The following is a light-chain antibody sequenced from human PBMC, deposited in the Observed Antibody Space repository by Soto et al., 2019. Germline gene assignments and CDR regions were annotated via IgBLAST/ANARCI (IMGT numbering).Light chain of an antibody. V-gene: IGKV3-15*01. J-gene: IGKJ4*01. CDR1: QSVNSK. CDR3: QQYNNWPLG. Sequence: EIVMTQSPATLSVSPGERATLSCRASQSVNSKLAWYQQKPGQAPRLLIHDASTRPTGIPVRFSGSGSGTEFTLTIRSLQSEDFAVYYCQQYNNWPLGFGGGTKVEIK. CDR2: DAS.